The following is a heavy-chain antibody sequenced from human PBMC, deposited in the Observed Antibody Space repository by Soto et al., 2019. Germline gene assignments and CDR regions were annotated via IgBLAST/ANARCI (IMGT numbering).Heavy chain of an antibody. CDR1: GFSFRNYG. Sequence: EVQLLEAGGGLVQPGGSLRLSCAASGFSFRNYGMSWVRQAPGKGLEWLSAIIGNGDTTYYADSVRGRFTISRDNSKNTLYLQLNVLGAEDTAIYYCAKDYDYGDSLPFDYWGQGTLVTVSS. D-gene: IGHD4-17*01. V-gene: IGHV3-23*01. CDR3: AKDYDYGDSLPFDY. CDR2: IIGNGDTT. J-gene: IGHJ4*02.